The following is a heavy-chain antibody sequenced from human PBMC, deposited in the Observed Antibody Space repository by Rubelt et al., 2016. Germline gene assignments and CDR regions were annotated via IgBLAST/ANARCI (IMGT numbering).Heavy chain of an antibody. CDR3: AKDEKDAFDI. CDR1: VGTFSSYA. D-gene: IGHD2-15*01. CDR2: IIPILGVA. J-gene: IGHJ3*02. Sequence: QVQLVQSGAEVKKPGSSVKVSCKASVGTFSSYAISWVRQAPGQELECMGRIIPILGVANDAQKGKWRGTITADKATSTAYMERSSLRSEETAGDYWAKDEKDAFDIWGQGTMVTVSS. V-gene: IGHV1-69*04.